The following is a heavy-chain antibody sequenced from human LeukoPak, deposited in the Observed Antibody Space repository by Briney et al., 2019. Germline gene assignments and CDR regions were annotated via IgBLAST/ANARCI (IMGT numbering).Heavy chain of an antibody. Sequence: ASVKVSCKASGYTFTGYYMHWVRQAPGQGLEWMGWINSNSGGTNYAQKFQVRVTMTRDTSISTAYMELSRLRSDDTAVYYCARNIVVVPAAIYSRYYYYGMDVWGQGTTVTVSS. D-gene: IGHD2-2*01. V-gene: IGHV1-2*02. CDR3: ARNIVVVPAAIYSRYYYYGMDV. CDR2: INSNSGGT. CDR1: GYTFTGYY. J-gene: IGHJ6*02.